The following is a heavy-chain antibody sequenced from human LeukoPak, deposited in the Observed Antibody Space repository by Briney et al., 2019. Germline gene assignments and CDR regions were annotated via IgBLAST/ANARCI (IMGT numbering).Heavy chain of an antibody. Sequence: GGSLRLSCAASGFTVDSNYLSWVRQAPGKGLEWVSTIYTGGNTYYAASAKGRFTISRDFSKNTVFLHMNSLRAEDTAMYYCARGDDSGYYDYFDYWGQGALVTVSS. V-gene: IGHV3-53*01. J-gene: IGHJ4*02. D-gene: IGHD3-22*01. CDR2: IYTGGNT. CDR3: ARGDDSGYYDYFDY. CDR1: GFTVDSNY.